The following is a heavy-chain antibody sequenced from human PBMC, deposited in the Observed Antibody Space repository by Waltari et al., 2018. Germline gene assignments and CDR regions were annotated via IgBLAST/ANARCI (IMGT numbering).Heavy chain of an antibody. CDR2: IWYDGSNK. V-gene: IGHV3-33*01. CDR1: GFTLRNYG. CDR3: ARGVRTVDY. Sequence: QVQLVESGGGVVQPGGSLRLSCVASGFTLRNYGIPWVRQAPGKGLEWVAVIWYDGSNKYYADSVKGRFTISRDNSKNTLYLQMNSLRAEDTAVYYCARGVRTVDYWGQGTLVTVSS. J-gene: IGHJ4*02.